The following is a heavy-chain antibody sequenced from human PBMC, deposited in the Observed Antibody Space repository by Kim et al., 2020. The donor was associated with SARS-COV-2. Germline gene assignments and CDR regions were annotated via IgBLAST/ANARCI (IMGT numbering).Heavy chain of an antibody. CDR3: ARDVNCSSTSCHHDAFDI. CDR2: ISYDGSNK. CDR1: GFTFSSYG. Sequence: GGSLRLSCAASGFTFSSYGMHWVRQAPGKGLEWVAVISYDGSNKYYADSVKGRFTISRDNSKNTLYLQMNSLRAEDTAVYYCARDVNCSSTSCHHDAFDIWGQGTMVTVSS. V-gene: IGHV3-33*05. D-gene: IGHD2-2*01. J-gene: IGHJ3*02.